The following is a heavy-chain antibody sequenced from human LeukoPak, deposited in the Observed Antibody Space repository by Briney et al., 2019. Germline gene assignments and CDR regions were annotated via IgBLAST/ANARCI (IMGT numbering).Heavy chain of an antibody. CDR1: GVSISSGDYY. CDR3: ARVLYDTDFDY. J-gene: IGHJ4*02. CDR2: IYYSGST. V-gene: IGHV4-30-4*01. Sequence: PSQTLSLTCTVSGVSISSGDYYWRWIRQPPGKGLEWIEYIYYSGSTYYNPSLKSRVTISVDTSKNQFSLKLSSVTAADTAVYYCARVLYDTDFDYWGQGTLVTVSS. D-gene: IGHD3-16*01.